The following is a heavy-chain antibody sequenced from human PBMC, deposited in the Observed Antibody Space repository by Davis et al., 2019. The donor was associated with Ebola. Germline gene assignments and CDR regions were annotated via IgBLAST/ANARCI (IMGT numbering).Heavy chain of an antibody. Sequence: AGSLSLSCAVSGFSFGNSWMSWVRQAPGKGLEWVANIYRAGSEKYSVDSVKGRFTISRDNTKNSLYLQMNSLRAEDTAVYFCARGVAVGGFYFEYWGQGTLVTVSS. CDR2: IYRAGSEK. D-gene: IGHD6-19*01. V-gene: IGHV3-7*03. CDR3: ARGVAVGGFYFEY. J-gene: IGHJ4*02. CDR1: GFSFGNSW.